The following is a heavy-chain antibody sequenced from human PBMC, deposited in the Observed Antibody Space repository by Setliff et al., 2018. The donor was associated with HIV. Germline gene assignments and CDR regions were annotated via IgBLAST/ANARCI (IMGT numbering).Heavy chain of an antibody. CDR2: ISSSSSTI. CDR3: ARRGPGWNDVPNWFNP. J-gene: IGHJ5*02. Sequence: GGSLRLSCAASGFTFSSYSMNWVRQAPGKGLEWVSYISSSSSTIYYADSVKGRFTISRDNAKNTLYLQMNSLRVEDTAVYYCARRGPGWNDVPNWFNPWGQGTLVTVSS. CDR1: GFTFSSYS. V-gene: IGHV3-48*01. D-gene: IGHD1-1*01.